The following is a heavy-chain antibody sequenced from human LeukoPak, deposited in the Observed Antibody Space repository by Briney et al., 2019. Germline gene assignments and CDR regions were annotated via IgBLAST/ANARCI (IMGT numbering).Heavy chain of an antibody. CDR1: GFSFTDAW. CDR3: ARDLYWVFD. D-gene: IGHD3-3*01. V-gene: IGHV3-15*01. J-gene: IGHJ4*02. Sequence: GGSLRLSCAASGFSFTDAWMTWVRQAPGKGLEWVGRIRSKTAGWTTDLAAPVKGRFSISRDDSKNTLYLQMNSLKTEDTAVYYCARDLYWVFDWDQGTLVTVSS. CDR2: IRSKTAGWTT.